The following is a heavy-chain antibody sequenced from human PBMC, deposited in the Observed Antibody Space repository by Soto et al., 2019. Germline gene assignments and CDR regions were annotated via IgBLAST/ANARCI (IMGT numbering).Heavy chain of an antibody. CDR1: GFTFSSYT. Sequence: QVQLVESGGGVVQPGGSLRLSCAASGFTFSSYTMHWVRQAPGKGREWVAVITSDGNIRLYADSVKGRFSISRDTYKDTLYLQMSSLRREATAVYYCARALITSCSSNSCRYCDYWGQGTLVTVSS. J-gene: IGHJ4*02. V-gene: IGHV3-30-3*01. CDR3: ARALITSCSSNSCRYCDY. CDR2: ITSDGNIR. D-gene: IGHD6-13*01.